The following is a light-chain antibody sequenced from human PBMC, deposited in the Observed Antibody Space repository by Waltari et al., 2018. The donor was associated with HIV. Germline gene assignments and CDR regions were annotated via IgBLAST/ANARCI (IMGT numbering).Light chain of an antibody. CDR1: SSNIGNNA. CDR2: YDD. J-gene: IGLJ2*01. V-gene: IGLV1-36*01. Sequence: QSVLTQPPSVSGAPGQRVTISCSGISSNIGNNAVNWYQQLPGKAPKLLVYYDDLLPSGVSDRFSGSRSGTSASLAISGLQSEDEADYYCAAWDDSLNGVVFGGGTKLTVL. CDR3: AAWDDSLNGVV.